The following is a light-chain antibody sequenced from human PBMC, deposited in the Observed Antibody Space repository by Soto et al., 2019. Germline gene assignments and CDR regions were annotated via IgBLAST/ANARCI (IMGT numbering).Light chain of an antibody. CDR3: SSYTTSSTPVV. Sequence: QSVLTQPASVSGSPGQSITISCTGTSSDVGGYNYVSWYQQHPGKAPKLVIYEVSNRPSGVSNRFSGSNSGNTASLPISGLQAEDEADYYCSSYTTSSTPVVFGGGTKVTVL. CDR2: EVS. V-gene: IGLV2-14*01. J-gene: IGLJ2*01. CDR1: SSDVGGYNY.